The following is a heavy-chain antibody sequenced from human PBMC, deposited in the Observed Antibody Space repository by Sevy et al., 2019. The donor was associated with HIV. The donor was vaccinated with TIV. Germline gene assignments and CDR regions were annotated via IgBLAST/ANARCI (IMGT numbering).Heavy chain of an antibody. CDR2: INSDGSKT. J-gene: IGHJ4*02. Sequence: GGSLRLSCAASGFTFSSYWMHWVRQAPGKGLVWVSHINSDGSKTGYADSVKGRFPISRDNAKNTLYLQMNSLRAEDTAVYYCARDKSATAVDYWGQGTLVTVSS. CDR3: ARDKSATAVDY. CDR1: GFTFSSYW. V-gene: IGHV3-74*01. D-gene: IGHD6-25*01.